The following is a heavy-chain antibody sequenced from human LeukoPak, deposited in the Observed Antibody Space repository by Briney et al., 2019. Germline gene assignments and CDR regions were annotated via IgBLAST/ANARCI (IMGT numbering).Heavy chain of an antibody. D-gene: IGHD3-10*01. CDR2: IYPSGRS. CDR1: GGSISTDY. Sequence: SETLSLTCTVSGGSISTDYWNWFRQPPGKGLEWIGYIYPSGRSNYSPSLKSRVTISADTSKRQFSLKLTSVTAADTAVYYCASFYYGSGLAVDYWGQGILVTVSS. CDR3: ASFYYGSGLAVDY. J-gene: IGHJ4*02. V-gene: IGHV4-4*09.